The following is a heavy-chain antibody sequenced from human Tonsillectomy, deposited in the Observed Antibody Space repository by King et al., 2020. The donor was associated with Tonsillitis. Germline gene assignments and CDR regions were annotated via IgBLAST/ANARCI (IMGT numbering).Heavy chain of an antibody. Sequence: VQLVESGGGLVKPGGSLRLSCAASGFTFSDAWMSWVRQAPGKGLEWVGRIKSKTDGETTDYIAPVRGRFAVSRDDARNSLYLQMNSLQTEDTAVYYCTTTRRVTAAGTGGDVDNWGQGTQVTVSS. CDR3: TTTRRVTAAGTGGDVDN. D-gene: IGHD6-13*01. CDR1: GFTFSDAW. CDR2: IKSKTDGETT. V-gene: IGHV3-15*01. J-gene: IGHJ4*02.